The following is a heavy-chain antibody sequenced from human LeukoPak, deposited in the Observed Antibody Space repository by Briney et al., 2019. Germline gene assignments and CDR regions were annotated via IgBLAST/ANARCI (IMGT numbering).Heavy chain of an antibody. J-gene: IGHJ6*04. Sequence: GGSLRLSCAASGFTFSNYDIHWVRQAPGKGLEWVAVISYDGTNEYYADSVKGRFTISRDNSKNTLYLQMNSLRPEDTAMYYCAKDSYGMDVWGKGTTVTVSS. CDR1: GFTFSNYD. V-gene: IGHV3-30*18. CDR3: AKDSYGMDV. CDR2: ISYDGTNE.